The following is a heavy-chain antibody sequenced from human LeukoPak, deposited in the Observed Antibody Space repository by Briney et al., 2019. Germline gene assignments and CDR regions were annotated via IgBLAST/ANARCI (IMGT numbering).Heavy chain of an antibody. J-gene: IGHJ4*02. CDR1: GYIFTNYW. CDR3: ARHDYGGNRRSAYYFDY. D-gene: IGHD4-23*01. Sequence: GESLKISCKGSGYIFTNYWIGWVRQLPGKGLEWMGLIYPGDSDTRYSPSFQGQVTISADKSISTAYLQWSSLKASDTAMYYCARHDYGGNRRSAYYFDYWGQGTLVTVSS. V-gene: IGHV5-51*01. CDR2: IYPGDSDT.